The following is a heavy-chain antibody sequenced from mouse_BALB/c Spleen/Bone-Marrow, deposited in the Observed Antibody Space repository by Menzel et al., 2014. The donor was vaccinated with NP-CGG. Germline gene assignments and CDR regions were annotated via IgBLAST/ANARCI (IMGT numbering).Heavy chain of an antibody. V-gene: IGHV5-17*02. CDR2: VSTGSTII. D-gene: IGHD2-1*01. Sequence: EVKLVESGGGLVQPGGSRKLSCAASGFTFSNFGMHWFRQSPEKGLEWVAFVSTGSTIIYYADTVKGRFTISRDNPENTLFLQMTSLRSEDTVIYYCARSHFYGNYFDYWGQGTTLTVSS. CDR3: ARSHFYGNYFDY. CDR1: GFTFSNFG. J-gene: IGHJ2*01.